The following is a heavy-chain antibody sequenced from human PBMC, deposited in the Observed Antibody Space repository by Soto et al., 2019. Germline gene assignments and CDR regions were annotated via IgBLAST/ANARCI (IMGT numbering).Heavy chain of an antibody. V-gene: IGHV3-30*18. D-gene: IGHD6-6*01. J-gene: IGHJ4*02. CDR1: GFTFSSYG. Sequence: GGSLRLSCAASGFTFSSYGMHWVRQAPGKGLEWVAVVSYDGSDKYYADFVKGRFTISRDNSKNTLYLQMNSLILEDTAVYYCAKELSAYSSSSRDFDVWGQGSLVTVSS. CDR3: AKELSAYSSSSRDFDV. CDR2: VSYDGSDK.